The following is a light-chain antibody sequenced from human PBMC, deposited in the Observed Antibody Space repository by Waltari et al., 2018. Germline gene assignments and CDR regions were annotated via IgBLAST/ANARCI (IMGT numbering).Light chain of an antibody. CDR2: GAS. V-gene: IGKV3-20*01. CDR3: QQYGSSILYT. Sequence: EVVLTQSPATLSLSPGESATLSCRASQSLTKRYLAWYQQKPGQAPRLLIYGASSWAAGIPDRFSGSGSGTDFTLIISRLEPDDFAVYYCQQYGSSILYTFGQGTKLEIK. J-gene: IGKJ2*01. CDR1: QSLTKRY.